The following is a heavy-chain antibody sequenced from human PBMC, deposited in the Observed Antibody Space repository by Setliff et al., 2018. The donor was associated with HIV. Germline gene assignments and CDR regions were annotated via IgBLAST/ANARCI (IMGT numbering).Heavy chain of an antibody. V-gene: IGHV4-39*01. J-gene: IGHJ4*02. D-gene: IGHD3-3*01. CDR3: ARGVNFDY. CDR2: VYSSGST. Sequence: SETLSLTCTVSGGSIGIRSYFWGWIRQPPGKGLEWIGSVYSSGSTYYNPSLKSRVTVSVDTSKDQFSLRLSSVTVADTAIYYCARGVNFDYWGRGTQVTVSS. CDR1: GGSIGIRSYF.